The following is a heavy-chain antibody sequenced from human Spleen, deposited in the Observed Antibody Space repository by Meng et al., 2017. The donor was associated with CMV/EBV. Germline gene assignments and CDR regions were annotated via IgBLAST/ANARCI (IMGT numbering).Heavy chain of an antibody. CDR3: ARELEGIVVVPAAIVDY. Sequence: SVKVSCKASGYTFTDYYMHWVRQAPGQGLEWMGWINPKSGGTNYAQKFQGRVIMTRATSISTAYMELSRLRSDDTAVYYCARELEGIVVVPAAIVDYWGQGTLVTVSS. D-gene: IGHD2-2*02. V-gene: IGHV1-2*02. CDR2: INPKSGGT. J-gene: IGHJ4*02. CDR1: GYTFTDYY.